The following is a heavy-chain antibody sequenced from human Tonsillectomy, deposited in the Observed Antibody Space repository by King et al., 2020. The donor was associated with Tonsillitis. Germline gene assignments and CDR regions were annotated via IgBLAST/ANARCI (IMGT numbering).Heavy chain of an antibody. V-gene: IGHV3-23*04. CDR2: LSGHGGTT. CDR3: AKDGYSSGWYGGYFEY. Sequence: VQLVESGGGLVQPGGSLRLSFAASGFTFSSYAMSWVRQAPGTGLAWVSALSGHGGTTYYANSVKGRFTISRHNSKNTLYLQMNSLRAEDTGVYFCAKDGYSSGWYGGYFEYWGQGTLVTVSS. J-gene: IGHJ4*02. D-gene: IGHD6-19*01. CDR1: GFTFSSYA.